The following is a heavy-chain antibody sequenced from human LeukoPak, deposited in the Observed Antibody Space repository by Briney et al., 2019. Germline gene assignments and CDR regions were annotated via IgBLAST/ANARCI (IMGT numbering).Heavy chain of an antibody. Sequence: SVKVSCKASGGTFSSYAISWVQQAPGQGLEWMGGIIPIFGTANYAQKFQGRVTITTDESTSTAYMELSSLRSEDTAVYYCARGVVPAAIDQFDPWGQGTLVTVSS. J-gene: IGHJ5*02. CDR2: IIPIFGTA. V-gene: IGHV1-69*05. CDR1: GGTFSSYA. D-gene: IGHD2-2*01. CDR3: ARGVVPAAIDQFDP.